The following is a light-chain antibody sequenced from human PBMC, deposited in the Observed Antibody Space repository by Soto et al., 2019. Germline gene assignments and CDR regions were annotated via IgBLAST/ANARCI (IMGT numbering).Light chain of an antibody. J-gene: IGKJ1*01. V-gene: IGKV3-15*01. CDR3: QQYNNWWT. CDR2: GAS. CDR1: QSVSSN. Sequence: EIVMTQSPATLSVSPGERATLSCRASQSVSSNLAWYQQKPVQAPRLLIYGASTRATGIPARFSGSGSGTEFTLTISSLQSEDFAVYYCQQYNNWWTVGQGTKVEIK.